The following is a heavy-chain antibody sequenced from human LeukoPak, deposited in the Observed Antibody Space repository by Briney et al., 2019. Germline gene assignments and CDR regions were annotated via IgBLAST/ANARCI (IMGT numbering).Heavy chain of an antibody. J-gene: IGHJ3*02. CDR2: ITSSGSSV. CDR3: ARALNDAFDI. Sequence: GGSLRLSCAASGFTFSDYYMGWIRQAPGKGPEWISYITSSGSSVYYPDSVKGRFTICRDNAKNSLFLQINSLRAEDTAMFYCARALNDAFDIWGQGTKVTVSS. V-gene: IGHV3-11*01. CDR1: GFTFSDYY.